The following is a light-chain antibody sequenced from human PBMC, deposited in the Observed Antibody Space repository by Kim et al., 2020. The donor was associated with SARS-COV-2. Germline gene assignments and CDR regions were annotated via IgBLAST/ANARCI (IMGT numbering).Light chain of an antibody. V-gene: IGLV3-1*01. J-gene: IGLJ1*01. CDR3: QPCDSSTHNYV. CDR2: QAN. Sequence: SYELTQPPSVSVSPGQTASITCSGYKLGDKYVSWYQQKPGQSPVVVIYQANQRPSGIPERFSGSNSGNTATLTISGTQAMDEADFYCQPCDSSTHNYV. CDR1: KLGDKY.